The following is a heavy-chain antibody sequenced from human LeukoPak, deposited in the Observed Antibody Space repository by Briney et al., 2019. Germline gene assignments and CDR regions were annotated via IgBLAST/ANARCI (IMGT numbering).Heavy chain of an antibody. CDR2: INSDGSST. Sequence: GGSLRLSCAASGFTFSSYCMHWARQAPGKGLVWVSHINSDGSSTTYADSVRGRFTMSRDNAKNTLYLQMNSLRAEDTAVYYCAREDYSSPIPDYWGQGTLVTVSS. CDR1: GFTFSSYC. D-gene: IGHD6-13*01. V-gene: IGHV3-74*01. CDR3: AREDYSSPIPDY. J-gene: IGHJ4*02.